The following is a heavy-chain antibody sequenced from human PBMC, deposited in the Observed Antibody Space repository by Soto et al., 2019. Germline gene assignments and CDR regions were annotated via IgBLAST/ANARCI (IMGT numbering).Heavy chain of an antibody. Sequence: PGGSLRLSCTASGFTIGDYAVSCVRQAPGKGLEWVGFIRSKAYGGTTEYAASVKGRFTISRDDSKSIAYLQMNSLKTEDTAVYYCTAGKLYPSLDFDYWGQGTLVTVS. J-gene: IGHJ4*02. CDR3: TAGKLYPSLDFDY. CDR2: IRSKAYGGTT. V-gene: IGHV3-49*04. D-gene: IGHD2-8*01. CDR1: GFTIGDYA.